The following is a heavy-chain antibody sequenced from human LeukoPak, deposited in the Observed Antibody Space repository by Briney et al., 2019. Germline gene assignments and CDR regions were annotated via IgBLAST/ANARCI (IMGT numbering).Heavy chain of an antibody. D-gene: IGHD1-26*01. CDR2: IYTSGST. CDR3: ARERYSGSYWEFDY. Sequence: SETLSLTCTVSGGSISSYYWSWIRQPAGRGLEWIGRIYTSGSTNYNPSLKSRATMSVDTSKNQFSLKLSSVTAADTAVYYCARERYSGSYWEFDYWGQGTLVTVSS. CDR1: GGSISSYY. J-gene: IGHJ4*02. V-gene: IGHV4-4*07.